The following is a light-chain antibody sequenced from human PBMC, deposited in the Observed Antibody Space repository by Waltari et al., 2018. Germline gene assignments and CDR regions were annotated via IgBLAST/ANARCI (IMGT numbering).Light chain of an antibody. CDR3: MQNIQLPT. CDR1: QSLLHSDGRAR. V-gene: IGKV2D-29*02. J-gene: IGKJ1*01. Sequence: IVMQQAPLSPSVTPGQTACMARKPSQSLLHSDGRARLYWYVQKPGQSPQLLIHEVSNRFSGVTDRFSGSGSGTDFTLKISRVEAEDVGVYFCMQNIQLPTFGQGTKVEIE. CDR2: EVS.